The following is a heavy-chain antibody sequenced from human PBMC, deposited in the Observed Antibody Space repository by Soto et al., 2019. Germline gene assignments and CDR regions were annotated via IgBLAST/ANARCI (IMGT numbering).Heavy chain of an antibody. J-gene: IGHJ3*02. CDR1: GYTFTSYY. CDR2: INPSGGST. CDR3: ASNLASRGVFFGGAHDAFDI. Sequence: QVQLVQSGAEVKKPGASVKVSCKASGYTFTSYYMHWVRQAPGQGLECMGIINPSGGSTSYAQKFQGRVTMTRDTSTSTVYMELSSLRSEDTAVYYCASNLASRGVFFGGAHDAFDIWCQGTMVTVSS. D-gene: IGHD3-10*01. V-gene: IGHV1-46*03.